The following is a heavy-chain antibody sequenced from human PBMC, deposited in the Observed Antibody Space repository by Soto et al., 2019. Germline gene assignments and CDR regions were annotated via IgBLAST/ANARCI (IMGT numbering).Heavy chain of an antibody. CDR1: GFTFSNAW. CDR2: IKSKTDGGTT. CDR3: TTPHYDFWSGSQLGH. D-gene: IGHD3-3*01. V-gene: IGHV3-15*01. Sequence: GGSLRLSCAASGFTFSNAWMSWVRQAPGKGLEWVGRIKSKTDGGTTDYAAPVKGRFTISRDDSKNTLYLQMNSLKTEDTAVYYCTTPHYDFWSGSQLGHWGQGTLVTVSS. J-gene: IGHJ4*02.